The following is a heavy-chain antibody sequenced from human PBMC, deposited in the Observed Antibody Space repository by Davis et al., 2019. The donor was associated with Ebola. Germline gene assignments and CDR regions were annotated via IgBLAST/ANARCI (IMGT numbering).Heavy chain of an antibody. J-gene: IGHJ6*02. Sequence: SVKVSCKASGGTFSSYAISWVRQAPGQGLEWMGGIIPIFGTANYAQKFQGRVTITADESTSTAYMELSSLRSEDTAVYYCARGGAVAALSGMDVWGQGTTVTVSS. CDR3: ARGGAVAALSGMDV. D-gene: IGHD6-19*01. CDR2: IIPIFGTA. CDR1: GGTFSSYA. V-gene: IGHV1-69*13.